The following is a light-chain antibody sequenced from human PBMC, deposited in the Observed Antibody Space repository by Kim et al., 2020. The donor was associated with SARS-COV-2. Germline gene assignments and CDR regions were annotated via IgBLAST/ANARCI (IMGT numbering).Light chain of an antibody. CDR3: AAWDDSLNGSV. CDR2: SND. V-gene: IGLV1-44*01. Sequence: GQRVTISCSGGRSNIGSNVVNWYQQLPGTAPKLLIYSNDSRPSGVPDRFSGSKSGTSASLDISGLQSEDEADYYCAAWDDSLNGSVFGGGTQLTVL. CDR1: RSNIGSNV. J-gene: IGLJ3*02.